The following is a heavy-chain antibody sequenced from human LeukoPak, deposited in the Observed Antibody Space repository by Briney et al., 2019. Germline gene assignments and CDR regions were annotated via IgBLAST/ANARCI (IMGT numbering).Heavy chain of an antibody. CDR1: GFTFDDYA. J-gene: IGHJ4*02. CDR2: ISWNSGNI. CDR3: AKGFSLGSGYRDNFDY. D-gene: IGHD3-3*01. Sequence: GRSLRLSCAASGFTFDDYAMHWVRQAPGKGLEWVSGISWNSGNIVYADSVKGRFTISRDNAKNSLYLQMNSLRAEDTAVYYCAKGFSLGSGYRDNFDYWGQGTLVTVSS. V-gene: IGHV3-9*01.